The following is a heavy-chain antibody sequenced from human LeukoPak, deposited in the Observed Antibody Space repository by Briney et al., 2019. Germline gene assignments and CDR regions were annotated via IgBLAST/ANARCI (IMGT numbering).Heavy chain of an antibody. Sequence: GESLKISCKGSGYSFTSYWIGWVRQMPGKGLEWMGIIYPGDSDTRYSPSFQGQVTISADKSISTAYLQWSSLKASDTAMYHCARQYYYDSSGYYYNWFDPWGQGTLVTVSS. J-gene: IGHJ5*02. D-gene: IGHD3-22*01. V-gene: IGHV5-51*01. CDR3: ARQYYYDSSGYYYNWFDP. CDR2: IYPGDSDT. CDR1: GYSFTSYW.